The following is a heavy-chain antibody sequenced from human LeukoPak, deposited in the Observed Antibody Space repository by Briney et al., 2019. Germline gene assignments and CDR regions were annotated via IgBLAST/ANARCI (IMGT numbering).Heavy chain of an antibody. CDR2: IIPILGIA. Sequence: ASVKVSCKASGGTFSSYAISWVRQAPGQGLEWMGRIIPILGIANYAQKFQGRVTITADKSTSTAYMELSSLRSEDTAVYYCARDTGLTQRPLGLIWFGESRNWFDPWGQGTLVTVSS. CDR1: GGTFSSYA. J-gene: IGHJ5*02. CDR3: ARDTGLTQRPLGLIWFGESRNWFDP. V-gene: IGHV1-69*04. D-gene: IGHD3-10*01.